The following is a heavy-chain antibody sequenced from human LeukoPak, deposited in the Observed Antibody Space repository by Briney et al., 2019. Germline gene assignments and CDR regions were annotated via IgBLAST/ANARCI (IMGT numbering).Heavy chain of an antibody. CDR3: ARDREGTEVNSSSWYLRYYYYMDV. CDR1: GGSISSGSYY. J-gene: IGHJ6*03. CDR2: IYTSGST. D-gene: IGHD6-13*01. V-gene: IGHV4-61*02. Sequence: SETLSLTCTVSGGSISSGSYYWSWIRQPAGKGLEWIGRIYTSGSTNYNPSLKSRVTISVDTSKNQFSLKLSSVTAADTAVYYCARDREGTEVNSSSWYLRYYYYMDVWGQGTTVTVSS.